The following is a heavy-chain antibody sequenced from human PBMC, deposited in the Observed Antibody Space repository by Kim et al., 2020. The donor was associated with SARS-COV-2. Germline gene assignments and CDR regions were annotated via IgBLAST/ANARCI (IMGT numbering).Heavy chain of an antibody. D-gene: IGHD3-10*01. J-gene: IGHJ4*02. CDR3: ASGVRGVHWGRGYYFDY. CDR2: IYYSGST. CDR1: GGSISSGGYY. V-gene: IGHV4-31*03. Sequence: SETLSLTCTVSGGSISSGGYYWSWIRQHPGKGLEWIGYIYYSGSTYYNPSLKSRVTISVDTSKNQFSLKLSSVTAADTAVYYCASGVRGVHWGRGYYFDYWGQGTLVTVSS.